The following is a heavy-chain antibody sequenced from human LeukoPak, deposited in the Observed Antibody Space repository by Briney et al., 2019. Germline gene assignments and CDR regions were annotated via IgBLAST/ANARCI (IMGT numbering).Heavy chain of an antibody. Sequence: GEPLKISCKGSGYSFTSYWIGWVRQMPGKGLEWMGIIYPGDSDTRYSPSFQGQVTISADKSISTAYLQWSSLKASDTAMYYCARTTGIAVAANEYFDYWGQGTLVTVSS. CDR3: ARTTGIAVAANEYFDY. CDR1: GYSFTSYW. V-gene: IGHV5-51*01. D-gene: IGHD6-19*01. J-gene: IGHJ4*02. CDR2: IYPGDSDT.